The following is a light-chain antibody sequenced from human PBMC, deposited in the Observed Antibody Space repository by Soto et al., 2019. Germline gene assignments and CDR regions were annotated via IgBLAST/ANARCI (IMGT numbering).Light chain of an antibody. V-gene: IGKV3-20*01. CDR2: NAS. Sequence: EIVLTQSPGTLSLSPGESATLSCGASQRLSSDYLAWYQQKPGQSPRLLIYNASSRATGIPDRFSGSGSGTDFTLTISRLEPEDFAVYFCQQYNTLPFTFGPGTTVNVK. J-gene: IGKJ3*01. CDR3: QQYNTLPFT. CDR1: QRLSSDY.